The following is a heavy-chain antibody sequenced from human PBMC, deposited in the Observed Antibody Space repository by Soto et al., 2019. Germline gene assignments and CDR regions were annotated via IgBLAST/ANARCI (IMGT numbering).Heavy chain of an antibody. Sequence: QVQLVESGGGVVQPGRSLRLSCAASGFTFSSYGIHWVRQAPGAGLEWVAVISKDGSVKYYADSVKARFTISRDNSKNTLYLQMNSLGAEDTAAYYCTGEVASGYWGQGTLVTVSS. D-gene: IGHD2-8*02. CDR3: TGEVASGY. J-gene: IGHJ4*02. CDR1: GFTFSSYG. V-gene: IGHV3-30*03. CDR2: ISKDGSVK.